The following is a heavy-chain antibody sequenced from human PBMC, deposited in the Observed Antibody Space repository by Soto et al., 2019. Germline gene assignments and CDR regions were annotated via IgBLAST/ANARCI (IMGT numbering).Heavy chain of an antibody. CDR3: ARDGTAAGTSAQYYFDY. CDR1: GYTFTSYY. D-gene: IGHD6-13*01. Sequence: GASVKVSCKASGYTFTSYYMHWVRQAPGQGLEWMGIINPSGGSTSYAQKFQGRVTMTRDTSTSTVYMELSSLRSEDTAVYYCARDGTAAGTSAQYYFDYWGQGTLVTVSS. J-gene: IGHJ4*02. V-gene: IGHV1-46*03. CDR2: INPSGGST.